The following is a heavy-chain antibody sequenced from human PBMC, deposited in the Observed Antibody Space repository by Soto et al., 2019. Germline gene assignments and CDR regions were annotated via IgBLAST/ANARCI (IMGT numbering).Heavy chain of an antibody. J-gene: IGHJ4*02. Sequence: ETLSLTCTVSGGSISSYYWSWIRQPPGKGLEWIGYIYYSGSTNYNPSLKSRVTISVDTSKNQFSLKLSSVTAADTAVYYCARSNYYFDYWGQGTLVTVSS. CDR3: ARSNYYFDY. V-gene: IGHV4-59*01. CDR2: IYYSGST. CDR1: GGSISSYY.